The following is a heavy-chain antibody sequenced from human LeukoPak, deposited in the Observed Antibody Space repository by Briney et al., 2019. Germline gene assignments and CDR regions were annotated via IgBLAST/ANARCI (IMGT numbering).Heavy chain of an antibody. CDR2: VSDSGTSA. Sequence: PGGSLRLSCAVSGFTFRNYGMSWVRQAPGKGLEWVSVVSDSGTSAYCADSVNGRFTISRDNSKNTLYLQMNSLRAEDTAIYYCAPDLRGAAWSLDYWGQGTLVTVSS. CDR1: GFTFRNYG. J-gene: IGHJ4*02. D-gene: IGHD2-15*01. V-gene: IGHV3-23*01. CDR3: APDLRGAAWSLDY.